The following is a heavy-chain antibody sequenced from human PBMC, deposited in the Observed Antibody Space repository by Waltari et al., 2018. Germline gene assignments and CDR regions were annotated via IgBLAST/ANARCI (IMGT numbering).Heavy chain of an antibody. CDR3: AKDAFGNTYLDF. D-gene: IGHD2-2*02. CDR2: IWFDGSEK. V-gene: IGHV3-30*02. J-gene: IGHJ4*02. Sequence: QVNLVESGGGVVQPGGSLRLSCTTSGFTFSMFGMHWVRQAPGKWLEWLALIWFDGSEKVYADSVRCRCTVARDKSARTLYLDMDSLRLDDTAMYYCAKDAFGNTYLDFWGQGTLVTVSS. CDR1: GFTFSMFG.